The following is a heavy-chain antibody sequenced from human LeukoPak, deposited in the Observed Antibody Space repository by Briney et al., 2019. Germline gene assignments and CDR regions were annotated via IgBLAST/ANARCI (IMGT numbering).Heavy chain of an antibody. CDR2: INHSGST. CDR3: ARGLAYYDILTGYYTGSLHRVHYFDY. V-gene: IGHV4-34*01. Sequence: PSETLSLTCAVYGGSFSGYYWSWIRQPPGKGLEWIGEINHSGSTNYNPSLKSRVTISVDTSKNQFSLKLSSVTAADTAVYYCARGLAYYDILTGYYTGSLHRVHYFDYWGQGTLVTVSS. CDR1: GGSFSGYY. D-gene: IGHD3-9*01. J-gene: IGHJ4*02.